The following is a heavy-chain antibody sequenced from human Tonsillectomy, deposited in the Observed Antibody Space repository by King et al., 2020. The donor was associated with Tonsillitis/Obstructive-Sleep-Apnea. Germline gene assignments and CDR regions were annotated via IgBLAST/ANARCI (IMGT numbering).Heavy chain of an antibody. J-gene: IGHJ4*02. CDR2: ISYDGSNK. CDR1: GFTFSSYA. D-gene: IGHD2-15*01. V-gene: IGHV3-30*01. CDR3: AKCSGGSCYSGGSGLYFDY. Sequence: VQLVQSGGGVVQPGRSLRLSCAASGFTFSSYAMHWVRQAPGKGLEWVAVISYDGSNKYYADSVKGRFTISRDNSKNTLYLQMNSLRAEDTAVYYCAKCSGGSCYSGGSGLYFDYWGQGTLVTVSS.